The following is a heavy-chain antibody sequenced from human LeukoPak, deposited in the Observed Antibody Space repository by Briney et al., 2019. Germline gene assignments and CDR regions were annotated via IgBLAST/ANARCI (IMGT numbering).Heavy chain of an antibody. Sequence: GGSLRLSCAASGFTFSSYGMSWVRQAPGKGLEWVAAISGSGGSTYYADSVKGRFTISRDNSKNTLYLQMSSLRAEDTAVYYCARQLGEILSGYFDYWGQGTLVTVSS. CDR2: ISGSGGST. CDR1: GFTFSSYG. V-gene: IGHV3-23*01. CDR3: ARQLGEILSGYFDY. D-gene: IGHD3-10*01. J-gene: IGHJ4*02.